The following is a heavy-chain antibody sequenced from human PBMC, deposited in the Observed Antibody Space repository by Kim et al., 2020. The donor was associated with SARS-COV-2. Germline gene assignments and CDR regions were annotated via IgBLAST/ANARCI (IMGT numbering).Heavy chain of an antibody. CDR3: ARSRGLTHPPQRYCSSTSCYIPVGYYGMDV. Sequence: GGSLRLSCAASGFTFSSYAMHWVRQAPGKGLEWVAVISYDGSNKYYADSVKGRFTISRDNSKNTLYLQMNSLRAEDTAVYYCARSRGLTHPPQRYCSSTSCYIPVGYYGMDVWGQGTTVTVSS. V-gene: IGHV3-30-3*01. CDR2: ISYDGSNK. J-gene: IGHJ6*02. CDR1: GFTFSSYA. D-gene: IGHD2-2*02.